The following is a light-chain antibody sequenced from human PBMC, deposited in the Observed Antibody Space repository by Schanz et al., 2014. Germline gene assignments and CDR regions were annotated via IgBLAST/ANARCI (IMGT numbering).Light chain of an antibody. CDR2: DVS. CDR3: SSYTSSSTLV. V-gene: IGLV2-14*03. CDR1: SSDVGNYNF. Sequence: QSALTQPPSASGSPGQSVTISCTGTSSDVGNYNFVSWYQHHPGKAPKLMIYDVSNRPSGVSNRFSGSKSGNTASLTISGLQAEDEADYYCSSYTSSSTLVFGGGTKLTVL. J-gene: IGLJ2*01.